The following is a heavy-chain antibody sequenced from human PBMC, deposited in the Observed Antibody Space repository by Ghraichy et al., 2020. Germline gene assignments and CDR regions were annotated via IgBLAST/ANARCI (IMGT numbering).Heavy chain of an antibody. V-gene: IGHV3-74*01. J-gene: IGHJ3*01. CDR2: INGDGSST. CDR1: GFVFSRYW. CDR3: ATFRDAFDV. Sequence: GESLRLSCAASGFVFSRYWMHWVRQVPGTGLVWVSRINGDGSSTRYADSVKGRFTISRDNAKNTLYLQMNSLRVEDTAVYYCATFRDAFDVWGQGTMVTVSS.